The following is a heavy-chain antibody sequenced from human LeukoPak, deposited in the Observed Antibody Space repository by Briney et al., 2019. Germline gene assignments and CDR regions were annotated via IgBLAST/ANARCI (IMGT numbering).Heavy chain of an antibody. V-gene: IGHV4-59*01. D-gene: IGHD3-22*01. Sequence: PSETLSLTCSVSGGSISNYYWSWIRQPPGKGLEWIGSIYYSGSTDYNPSLKSRVTISLDTSKNHFSLNLTSVTAADTAVYYCARDLHSMVVGSWYFDLWGRGTLVTVSS. J-gene: IGHJ2*01. CDR2: IYYSGST. CDR3: ARDLHSMVVGSWYFDL. CDR1: GGSISNYY.